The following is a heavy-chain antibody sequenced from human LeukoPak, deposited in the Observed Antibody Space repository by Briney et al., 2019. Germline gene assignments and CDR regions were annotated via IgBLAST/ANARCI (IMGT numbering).Heavy chain of an antibody. J-gene: IGHJ5*02. CDR3: ARGDSSSWYVGYWFDP. Sequence: SETLSLTCTVSSGSISSGGYYWSWIRQHPGKGLEWIGYIYYSGSTYYNPSLKSRVTISVDTSKNQFSLKLSSVTAADTAVYYCARGDSSSWYVGYWFDPWGQGTLVTVSS. CDR1: SGSISSGGYY. V-gene: IGHV4-31*03. CDR2: IYYSGST. D-gene: IGHD6-13*01.